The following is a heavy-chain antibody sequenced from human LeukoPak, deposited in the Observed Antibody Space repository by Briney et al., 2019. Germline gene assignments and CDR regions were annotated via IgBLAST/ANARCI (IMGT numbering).Heavy chain of an antibody. CDR3: ARDPIGSRWPYYFDY. CDR1: GGTFSSYA. D-gene: IGHD6-13*01. J-gene: IGHJ4*02. Sequence: SVKVSCKASGGTFSSYAISWVRQAPGQGLEWMGGIIPIFGTANYAQKFQGRVTITADESTSTAYMELSSLRSEDTAVYYCARDPIGSRWPYYFDYWGQGTLVTVSS. V-gene: IGHV1-69*13. CDR2: IIPIFGTA.